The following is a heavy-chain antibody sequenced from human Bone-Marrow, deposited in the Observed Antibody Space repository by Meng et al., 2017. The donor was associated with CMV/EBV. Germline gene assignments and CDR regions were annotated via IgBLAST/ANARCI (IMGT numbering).Heavy chain of an antibody. J-gene: IGHJ6*02. CDR1: GYSFSPYG. CDR2: ISAYNGNT. D-gene: IGHD2-2*02. CDR3: ARGAYHLLYYLSDYYYYGMDV. Sequence: ASVKVSCKASGYSFSPYGLSWVRQAPGQGLEWMGWISAYNGNTYYAQKLQGRVTMTTDTSTSTVYMELRSLRSDDTAVYYCARGAYHLLYYLSDYYYYGMDVWGQRTTVTVSS. V-gene: IGHV1-18*01.